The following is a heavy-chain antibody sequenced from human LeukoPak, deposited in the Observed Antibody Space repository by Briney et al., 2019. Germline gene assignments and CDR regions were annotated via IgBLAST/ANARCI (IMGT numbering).Heavy chain of an antibody. D-gene: IGHD2-15*01. CDR1: GFTFSIYA. CDR2: LSGSGDST. V-gene: IGHV3-23*01. Sequence: GGSLRLSCAASGFTFSIYAMNWVRQAPGKGREWVSGLSGSGDSTYYADSVKGRFTISGDNSKNTLYLQMKSLRAEDTAVYYCAKDQMGHCSGGSCYDFDYWGQGSLVTVSS. J-gene: IGHJ4*02. CDR3: AKDQMGHCSGGSCYDFDY.